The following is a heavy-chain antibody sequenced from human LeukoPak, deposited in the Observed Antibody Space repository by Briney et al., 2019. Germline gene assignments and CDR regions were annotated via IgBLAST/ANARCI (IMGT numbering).Heavy chain of an antibody. Sequence: SETLSLTCAVYGGSFSGYYWSWIRQPPGKGLEWIGEINDSGSTNYNTSLKRRVTISVDTSKNQFSLKLSSVTAADTAVYYCARSMRTMIVVVMRGNWFDPWGQGTLVTVSS. J-gene: IGHJ5*02. V-gene: IGHV4-34*01. D-gene: IGHD3-22*01. CDR1: GGSFSGYY. CDR2: INDSGST. CDR3: ARSMRTMIVVVMRGNWFDP.